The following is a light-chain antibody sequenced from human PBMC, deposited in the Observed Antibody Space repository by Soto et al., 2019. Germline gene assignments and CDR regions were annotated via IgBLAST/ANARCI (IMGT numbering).Light chain of an antibody. Sequence: QSALTQPPSASGSPGQSVTISCTGTSSDLGGYNFVSWYQQHPGKAPKLMIYEVSKRPSGVPDRFSGSKSGHTASLTVSGLQAEDEADYYCSSYAGSNNLMFGGGTKLTVL. CDR1: SSDLGGYNF. J-gene: IGLJ3*02. CDR2: EVS. V-gene: IGLV2-8*01. CDR3: SSYAGSNNLM.